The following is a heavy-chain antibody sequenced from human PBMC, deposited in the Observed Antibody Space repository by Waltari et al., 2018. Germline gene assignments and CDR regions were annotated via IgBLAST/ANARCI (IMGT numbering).Heavy chain of an antibody. CDR3: ARDAHLAETEYYYYYYMDV. J-gene: IGHJ6*03. CDR2: IYTSGRT. Sequence: QVQLQESGPGLVKPSETLSLTCTVSGGSISSYYWSWIRQPAGKGLEWIGRIYTSGRTNNNPSLKSRVTMSVDTSKNQFSLKLSSVTAADTAVYYCARDAHLAETEYYYYYYMDVWGKGTTVTVSS. V-gene: IGHV4-4*07. CDR1: GGSISSYY.